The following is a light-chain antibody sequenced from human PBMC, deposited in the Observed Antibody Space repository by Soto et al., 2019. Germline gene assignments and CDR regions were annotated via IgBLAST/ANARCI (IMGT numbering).Light chain of an antibody. J-gene: IGKJ4*01. V-gene: IGKV1-27*01. CDR3: QGYNSAHLS. Sequence: QMTQSPYSLSASVGDRVTITCRASQDITNYLGWHQQKPGKVPKLLIYAASTLQPGVPSRFNGSGSETEFTLSINNLQPEDVETYYCQGYNSAHLSFVGGTKVETK. CDR2: AAS. CDR1: QDITNY.